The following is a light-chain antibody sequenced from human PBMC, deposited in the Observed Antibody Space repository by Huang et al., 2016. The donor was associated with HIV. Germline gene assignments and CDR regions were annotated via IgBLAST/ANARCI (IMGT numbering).Light chain of an antibody. V-gene: IGKV1-39*01. CDR1: KNIDTY. CDR2: TAS. Sequence: DIQMTQSPSSLSASVGDRVTITCRASKNIDTYLNWYQQRPGKAPDLLIYTASSLQYGVPTRFSGSGSGTDFTLTISSLQPEDFTTYYCQQSFETLYTFGQGTRLEMK. J-gene: IGKJ2*01. CDR3: QQSFETLYT.